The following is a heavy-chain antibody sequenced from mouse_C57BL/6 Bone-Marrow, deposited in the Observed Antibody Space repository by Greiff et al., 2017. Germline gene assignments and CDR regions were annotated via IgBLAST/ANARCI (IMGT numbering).Heavy chain of an antibody. D-gene: IGHD2-5*01. CDR1: GYTFTSYW. CDR3: AISYSNYWYFDV. V-gene: IGHV1-74*01. CDR2: FHPSDSDT. J-gene: IGHJ1*03. Sequence: VQLQQPGAELVKPGASVKVSCKASGYTFTSYWMHWVKQSPGQGLEWIGRFHPSDSDTNYNQKFKGKATLTVDKSSSTAYMQLSSLTSEDSAVYYCAISYSNYWYFDVWGTGTTVTVSS.